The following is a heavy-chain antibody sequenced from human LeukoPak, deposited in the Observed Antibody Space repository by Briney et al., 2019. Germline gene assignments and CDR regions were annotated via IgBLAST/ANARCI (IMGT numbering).Heavy chain of an antibody. D-gene: IGHD5-18*01. J-gene: IGHJ4*02. CDR3: ARDRMGTVMVPIDY. CDR1: GGSISSSSYY. Sequence: SETLSLTCTVSGGSISSSSYYWGWVRRSPGKGLEWIATIYYNGNTYYNPSLKSRVTISVDTSKNQFSLKLRSVTAADTAVYYCARDRMGTVMVPIDYWGQGTLVTVSS. V-gene: IGHV4-39*07. CDR2: IYYNGNT.